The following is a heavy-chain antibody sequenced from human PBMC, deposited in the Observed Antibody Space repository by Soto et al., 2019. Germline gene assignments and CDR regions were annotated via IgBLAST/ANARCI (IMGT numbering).Heavy chain of an antibody. CDR3: ARGGVSTRTFDY. D-gene: IGHD3-3*01. CDR1: GYNFAGYW. J-gene: IGHJ4*02. Sequence: GESLKISCKGSGYNFAGYWIAWVRQMPGKGLELMGIIYPSDSDTRYRPSFQGQVTISADKSISSAYLQWSSLRASDTAMYYRARGGVSTRTFDYWGQGTPVTVSS. V-gene: IGHV5-51*01. CDR2: IYPSDSDT.